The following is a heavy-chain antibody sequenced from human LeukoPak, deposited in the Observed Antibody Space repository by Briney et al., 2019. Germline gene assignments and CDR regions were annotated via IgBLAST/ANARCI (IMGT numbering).Heavy chain of an antibody. V-gene: IGHV3-9*01. D-gene: IGHD4-17*01. Sequence: PGRSLRLSCAASGFIFDDYAMHWVRQAPGKGLEWVSGISWDSGIIGYADSVKGRFTIGRDNAKNSLYLQMDSLRPEDTALYYCVKDQTTVSLSGWFDPWGQGTLATVSS. CDR3: VKDQTTVSLSGWFDP. CDR1: GFIFDDYA. J-gene: IGHJ5*02. CDR2: ISWDSGII.